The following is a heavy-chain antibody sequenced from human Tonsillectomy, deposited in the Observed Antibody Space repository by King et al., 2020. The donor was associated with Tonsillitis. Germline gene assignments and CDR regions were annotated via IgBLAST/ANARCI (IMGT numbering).Heavy chain of an antibody. CDR3: AVSVNTAMVENYYYGMDV. CDR1: GFSFTNYW. D-gene: IGHD5-18*01. CDR2: IYPGDSDT. Sequence: QLVQSGAEVKKPGESLRISCKGSGFSFTNYWIGWVRQMPGKGLEWMGIIYPGDSDTRYSPSFQGQVTIPADKSISTAYLQWSSLKASATAMYNCAVSVNTAMVENYYYGMDVWGQGTTVTVSS. J-gene: IGHJ6*02. V-gene: IGHV5-51*01.